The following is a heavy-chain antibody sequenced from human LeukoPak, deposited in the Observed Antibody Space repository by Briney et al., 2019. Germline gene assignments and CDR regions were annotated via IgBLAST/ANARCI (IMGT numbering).Heavy chain of an antibody. V-gene: IGHV1-18*01. Sequence: ASVKVSCKASGYTFTKYDISRVRQAPGQGLEWMGWISAYNGNTNYAQKLQGKVTMTTDTSTSTVYMEVRGLRSDDTAMYYCARDVGITVADSFDPWGQGTLVTVSS. D-gene: IGHD6-13*01. CDR3: ARDVGITVADSFDP. J-gene: IGHJ5*02. CDR1: GYTFTKYD. CDR2: ISAYNGNT.